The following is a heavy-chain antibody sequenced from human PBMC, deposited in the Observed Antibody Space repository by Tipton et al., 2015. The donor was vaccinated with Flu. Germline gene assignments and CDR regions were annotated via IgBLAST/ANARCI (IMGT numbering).Heavy chain of an antibody. V-gene: IGHV3-7*01. D-gene: IGHD3-22*01. CDR1: GGSINGYY. CDR2: IKQDGSEK. J-gene: IGHJ3*02. Sequence: LSLTCTVSGGSINGYYWTWLRQPPGKGLEWVANIKQDGSEKYYVDSVKGRFTISRDNAKHSLYLQMNSLRAEDTAVYYCARAPQWLSYAFDIWGQGTRVTVSA. CDR3: ARAPQWLSYAFDI.